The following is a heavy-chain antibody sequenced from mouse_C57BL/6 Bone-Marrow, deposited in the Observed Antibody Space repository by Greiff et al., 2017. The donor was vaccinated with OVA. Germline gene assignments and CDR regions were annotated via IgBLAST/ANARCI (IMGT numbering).Heavy chain of an antibody. CDR1: GFTFSDYY. V-gene: IGHV5-12*01. CDR2: ISNGGGST. J-gene: IGHJ3*01. D-gene: IGHD2-2*01. Sequence: EVKVVESGGGLVQPGGSLKLSCAASGFTFSDYYMYWVRQTPEKRLEWVAYISNGGGSTYYPDTVKGRFTISRDNAKNTLYLQMSRLKSEDTAMYYCARRGLPTWFAYWGQGTLVTVSA. CDR3: ARRGLPTWFAY.